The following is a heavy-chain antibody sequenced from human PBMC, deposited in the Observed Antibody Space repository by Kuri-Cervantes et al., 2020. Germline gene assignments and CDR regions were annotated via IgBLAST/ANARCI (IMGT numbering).Heavy chain of an antibody. CDR2: ISGSGGST. V-gene: IGHV3-66*02. CDR1: GFTVSSNY. Sequence: GGSLRLSCAASGFTVSSNYMSWVRQAPGKGLEWVSAISGSGGSTYYADSVKGRFTISRDNSKNTLYLQMNSLRAEDTAVYYCARPKYCSGGSCLLKPSPYYYYGMDVWGQGTTVTVSS. D-gene: IGHD2-15*01. CDR3: ARPKYCSGGSCLLKPSPYYYYGMDV. J-gene: IGHJ6*02.